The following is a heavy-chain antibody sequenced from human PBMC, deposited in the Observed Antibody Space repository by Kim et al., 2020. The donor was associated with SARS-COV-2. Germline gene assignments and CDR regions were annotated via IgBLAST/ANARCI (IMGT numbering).Heavy chain of an antibody. Sequence: GSTTYTPSLKPRATISVDPSKNQFSLKLSSVTAADTAVYYCARGQLWFDYWGQGTLVTVSS. D-gene: IGHD5-18*01. V-gene: IGHV4-59*09. J-gene: IGHJ4*02. CDR2: GST. CDR3: ARGQLWFDY.